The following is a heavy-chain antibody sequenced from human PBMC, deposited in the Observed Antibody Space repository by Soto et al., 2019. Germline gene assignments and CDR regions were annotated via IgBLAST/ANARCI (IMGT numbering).Heavy chain of an antibody. CDR2: INPNSGGT. Sequence: ASVKVSCKASGYTFTGYYMHWVRQAPGQGLEWMGWINPNSGGTNYAQKFQGSVTMTRDTSISTAYMELSRLRSDDTAVYYCARSSQIGGIVVVITTPLGSWGQGTLVTVSS. CDR1: GYTFTGYY. V-gene: IGHV1-2*02. D-gene: IGHD3-22*01. CDR3: ARSSQIGGIVVVITTPLGS. J-gene: IGHJ5*01.